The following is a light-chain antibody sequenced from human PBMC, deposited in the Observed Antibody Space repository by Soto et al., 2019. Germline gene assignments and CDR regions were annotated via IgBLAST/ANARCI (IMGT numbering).Light chain of an antibody. CDR1: SSDVGGYNY. Sequence: QSALTQPRSVSGSPGQSVTISCTGTSSDVGGYNYVSWYQQHPGKAPKLMIYDVSKRPSGVPDRFSGSKSGNTASLTISGLQAEDEADYCCGSYAGSNTWVFGGGTQLTVL. V-gene: IGLV2-11*01. J-gene: IGLJ3*02. CDR3: GSYAGSNTWV. CDR2: DVS.